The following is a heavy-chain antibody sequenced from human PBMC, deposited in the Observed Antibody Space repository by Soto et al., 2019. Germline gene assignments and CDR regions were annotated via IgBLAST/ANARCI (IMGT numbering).Heavy chain of an antibody. D-gene: IGHD3-16*02. V-gene: IGHV3-7*01. Sequence: GGSLRLSCAASGFTFSSYWMSWVRQAPGKGLEWVANIKQDGSEKYYVDSVKGRFTISRDNAKNSLYLQMNSLRAEDTAVYYCARVSVWGSYRLFDYWGQGTLVTVSS. CDR1: GFTFSSYW. CDR3: ARVSVWGSYRLFDY. CDR2: IKQDGSEK. J-gene: IGHJ4*02.